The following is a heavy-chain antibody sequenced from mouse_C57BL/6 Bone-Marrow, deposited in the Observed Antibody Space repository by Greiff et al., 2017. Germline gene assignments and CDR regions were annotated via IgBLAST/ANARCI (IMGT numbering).Heavy chain of an antibody. J-gene: IGHJ4*01. CDR2: ISDGGSYT. CDR3: ASTTVVAPMDY. Sequence: EVQLVESGGGLVKPGGSLKLSCAASGFTFSSYAMSWVRQTPEKRLEWVATISDGGSYTYYPDNVKGRITISRDNAKNNLYLQMSHLKSEDTAMYYCASTTVVAPMDYRGQGTSVTVST. CDR1: GFTFSSYA. D-gene: IGHD1-1*01. V-gene: IGHV5-4*01.